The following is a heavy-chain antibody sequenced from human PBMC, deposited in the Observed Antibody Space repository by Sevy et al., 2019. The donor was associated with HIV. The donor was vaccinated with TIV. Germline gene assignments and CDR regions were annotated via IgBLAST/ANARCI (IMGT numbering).Heavy chain of an antibody. V-gene: IGHV3-30*02. CDR1: GFTFSSYW. J-gene: IGHJ6*02. CDR3: AKVLHIVEIPAAIDYYYGMDV. CDR2: VRFDGSIK. Sequence: GGSLRLSCAASGFTFSSYWMSWVRQAPGKGLEWVAFVRFDGSIKYYTDSVKGRLTISRDNSKNTLYLRMNSLRAEDTAVYFCAKVLHIVEIPAAIDYYYGMDVWGQGTTVTVSS. D-gene: IGHD2-2*01.